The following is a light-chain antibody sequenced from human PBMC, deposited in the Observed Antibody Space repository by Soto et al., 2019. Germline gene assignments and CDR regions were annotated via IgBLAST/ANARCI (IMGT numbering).Light chain of an antibody. CDR2: GAS. Sequence: EIVLTQSPGTLSLSPGERATLSCRARQRVSSGYVAWYQQKPGQAPRLLIYGASSRATGIPDRFRASASGTDFTLTISRLEPEDFAVYFCQQYGGSPAITFGQGTRLEI. V-gene: IGKV3-20*01. CDR3: QQYGGSPAIT. J-gene: IGKJ5*01. CDR1: QRVSSGY.